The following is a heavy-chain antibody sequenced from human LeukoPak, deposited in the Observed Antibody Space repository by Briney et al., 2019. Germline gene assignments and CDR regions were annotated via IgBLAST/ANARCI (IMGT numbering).Heavy chain of an antibody. Sequence: VSGPTPVNPTQTLTLTCTFSGSALSTSGVCVSWIRQPPGKALEWLTRIDWDDDKYYSTTLKTRLTISKDTAKNQVVLTMTNKEPVDTATYYCARIHYDSSGYRFDYWGQGTLVTVSS. CDR3: ARIHYDSSGYRFDY. D-gene: IGHD3-22*01. J-gene: IGHJ4*02. CDR1: GSALSTSGVC. V-gene: IGHV2-70*11. CDR2: IDWDDDK.